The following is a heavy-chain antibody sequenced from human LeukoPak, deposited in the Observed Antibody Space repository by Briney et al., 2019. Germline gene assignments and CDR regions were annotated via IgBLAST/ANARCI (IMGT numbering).Heavy chain of an antibody. CDR3: AKDEDYGDYVLSY. J-gene: IGHJ4*02. Sequence: PGRSLRLSCAASGDTLSDYGTHGGRQAPGKGLEWVAVISYDGSNKYSADSVKGRFTISRDNSKNTLYLQMNSLRAEDTAVYYCAKDEDYGDYVLSYWGQGTLVTVSS. D-gene: IGHD4-17*01. CDR2: ISYDGSNK. CDR1: GDTLSDYG. V-gene: IGHV3-30*18.